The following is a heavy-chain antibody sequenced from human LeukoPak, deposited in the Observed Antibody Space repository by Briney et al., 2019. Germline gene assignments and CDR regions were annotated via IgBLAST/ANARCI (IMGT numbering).Heavy chain of an antibody. CDR2: ISGSGGST. J-gene: IGHJ4*02. V-gene: IGHV3-23*01. D-gene: IGHD2-21*02. CDR1: GFTFSSYA. CDR3: ANPGIGSDIGY. Sequence: GGSLRLSCAASGFTFSSYAMSWVRQALGKGLEWVSAISGSGGSTYYADSVKGRFTISRDNSKNTLYLQMNSLRAEDTAVYYCANPGIGSDIGYWGQGTLVTVSS.